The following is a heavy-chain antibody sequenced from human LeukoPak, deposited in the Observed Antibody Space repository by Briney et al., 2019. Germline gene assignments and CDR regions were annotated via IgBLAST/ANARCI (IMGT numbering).Heavy chain of an antibody. CDR3: ARDEPEMDTAMVKVGHNWFDP. J-gene: IGHJ5*02. D-gene: IGHD5-18*01. CDR2: INHIGST. V-gene: IGHV4-34*01. CDR1: GGSFSGYY. Sequence: SETLSLTCAVYGGSFSGYYWSWIRQPPGKGLEWIGEINHIGSTNYNPSLKSRVTISVDTSKNQFSLKLSSVTAADTAVYYCARDEPEMDTAMVKVGHNWFDPWGQGTLVTVSS.